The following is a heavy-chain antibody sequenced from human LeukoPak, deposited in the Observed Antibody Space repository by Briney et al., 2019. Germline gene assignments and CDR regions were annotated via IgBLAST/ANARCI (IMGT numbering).Heavy chain of an antibody. V-gene: IGHV3-48*03. CDR1: GFTFSSYE. Sequence: GGSLRLSCAASGFTFSSYEMNWVRQAPGKGLQWVSYISGSSSTIYYADSVKGRFTISRDNAKNSLYLQMNSLRAEDTAVYYCAGPGVVGASYYFDYWGQGTLVTVSS. D-gene: IGHD1-26*01. J-gene: IGHJ4*02. CDR2: ISGSSSTI. CDR3: AGPGVVGASYYFDY.